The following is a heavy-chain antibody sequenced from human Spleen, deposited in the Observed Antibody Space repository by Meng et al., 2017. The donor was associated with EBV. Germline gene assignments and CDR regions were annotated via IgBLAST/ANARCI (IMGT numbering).Heavy chain of an antibody. J-gene: IGHJ4*02. V-gene: IGHV1-18*01. CDR1: GYTFTSYG. D-gene: IGHD2-15*01. Sequence: QFQFGQSGAEVKKPGASVKVSCKASGYTFTSYGITWVRQAPGQGLEWMGWISVYNGNTKYAQKVQGRVTMTKDTSTNTAYMELRSLTSDDTAVYYCTRADNYCSGGSCYGYWGQGTLVTVSS. CDR2: ISVYNGNT. CDR3: TRADNYCSGGSCYGY.